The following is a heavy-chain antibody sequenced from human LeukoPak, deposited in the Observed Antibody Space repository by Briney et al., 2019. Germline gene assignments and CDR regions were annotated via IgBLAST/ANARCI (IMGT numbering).Heavy chain of an antibody. V-gene: IGHV3-7*01. CDR3: ARDPSRGYTYGYGDY. CDR2: IKQDGSEK. J-gene: IGHJ4*02. Sequence: PGGSLRLSCAASGFTFSSYWMNWVRQPPGKGLEWVANIKQDGSEKYYVDSVKGRFTISRDNVKKSLYLQMNSLRAEDTGVYYCARDPSRGYTYGYGDYWGQGILVTVSS. CDR1: GFTFSSYW. D-gene: IGHD5-18*01.